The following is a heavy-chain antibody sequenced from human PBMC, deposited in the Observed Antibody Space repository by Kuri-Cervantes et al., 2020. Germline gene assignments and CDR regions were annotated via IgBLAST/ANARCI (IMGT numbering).Heavy chain of an antibody. CDR1: GFTFSFCS. V-gene: IGHV3-21*04. Sequence: GGSLRLSCAASGFTFSFCSLNWVRQAPGKGLECVSCICRSDTYIYYTDSLKGRFTISRDNAKNSLYLQMNSLRAEDTALYYCARGYRYDSSGYYPYWGQGTLVTVSS. J-gene: IGHJ4*02. CDR2: ICRSDTYI. CDR3: ARGYRYDSSGYYPY. D-gene: IGHD3-22*01.